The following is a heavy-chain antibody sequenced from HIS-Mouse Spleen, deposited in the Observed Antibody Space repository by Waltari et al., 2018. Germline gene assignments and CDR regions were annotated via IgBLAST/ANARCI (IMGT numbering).Heavy chain of an antibody. Sequence: QVQLVESGGGVVQPGRSRSLSCAAFGFTFRSYGMHWVRQAPGKGLEWVAVISYDGSNKYYADSVKGRFTISRDNSKNTLYLQMNSLRAEDTAVYYCEGVYGSGSYYFDYWGQGTLVTVSS. CDR2: ISYDGSNK. CDR1: GFTFRSYG. V-gene: IGHV3-30*03. D-gene: IGHD3-10*01. J-gene: IGHJ4*02. CDR3: EGVYGSGSYYFDY.